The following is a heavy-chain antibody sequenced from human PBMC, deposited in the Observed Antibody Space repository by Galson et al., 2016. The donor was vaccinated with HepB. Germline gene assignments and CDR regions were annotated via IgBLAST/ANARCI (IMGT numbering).Heavy chain of an antibody. CDR2: ISGSGGST. CDR3: AKDRSGRFYFPSGDFDY. D-gene: IGHD2/OR15-2a*01. Sequence: SLRLSCAASPINLNTYAMSWVRQAPGEGLEWVSGISGSGGSTFYADSVKGRFTISRDNSKNTVFMQMNSLRAEATAVYYCAKDRSGRFYFPSGDFDYWGQGALVTVSS. J-gene: IGHJ4*02. CDR1: PINLNTYA. V-gene: IGHV3-23*01.